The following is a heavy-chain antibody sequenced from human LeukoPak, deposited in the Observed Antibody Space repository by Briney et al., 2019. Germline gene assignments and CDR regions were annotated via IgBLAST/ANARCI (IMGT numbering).Heavy chain of an antibody. J-gene: IGHJ4*02. CDR3: ARVIRSGWEGELSD. Sequence: PGGSLRLSCAASGFTFSIYWMHWVRQAPGKGLVWVSRISSDGSTTNYAGSVKGRFTISRDNAKNTLYLQMNSLRAEDTAVYYCARVIRSGWEGELSDWGQGTLVTVRS. D-gene: IGHD6-25*01. CDR2: ISSDGSTT. V-gene: IGHV3-74*01. CDR1: GFTFSIYW.